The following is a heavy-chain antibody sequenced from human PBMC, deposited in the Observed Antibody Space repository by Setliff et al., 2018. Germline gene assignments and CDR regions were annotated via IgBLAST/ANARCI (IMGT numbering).Heavy chain of an antibody. V-gene: IGHV7-4-1*02. CDR2: INTNTGNP. D-gene: IGHD1-1*01. Sequence: ASVKVSCKASGYTFTSNLINWVRQAPGQGLEWMGRINTNTGNPTYSQGFTGRIVFSLEASANTAYLQISNLETEDTGVYYCSRETWYDEGYSYMDVWGQGTAVTVSS. CDR3: SRETWYDEGYSYMDV. CDR1: GYTFTSNL. J-gene: IGHJ6*03.